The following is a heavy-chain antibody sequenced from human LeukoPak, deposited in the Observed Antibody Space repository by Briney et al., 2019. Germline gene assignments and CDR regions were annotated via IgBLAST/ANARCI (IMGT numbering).Heavy chain of an antibody. V-gene: IGHV3-23*01. Sequence: PGGSLRLSCAASRFTFSSYGMSWVRQAPGKGLEWVSAISGSGGSTYYADSVKGRFTISRDNSKNTLYLQMNSLRAEDTAVYYCAKDQGGSGSFDYMDVWGKGTTVTISS. CDR3: AKDQGGSGSFDYMDV. CDR1: RFTFSSYG. J-gene: IGHJ6*03. CDR2: ISGSGGST. D-gene: IGHD3-10*01.